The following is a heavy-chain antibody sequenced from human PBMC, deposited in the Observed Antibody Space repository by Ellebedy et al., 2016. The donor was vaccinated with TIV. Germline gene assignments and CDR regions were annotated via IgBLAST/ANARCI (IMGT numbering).Heavy chain of an antibody. V-gene: IGHV4-31*03. CDR1: GGSISSGGYY. CDR2: IYYSGST. D-gene: IGHD3-3*01. CDR3: AREGIFGVVILGGAFDI. J-gene: IGHJ3*02. Sequence: MPSETLSLTCTVSGGSISSGGYYWSWIRQHPGKGLEWIGYIYYSGSTYYNPSLKSRVTISVDTSKNQFSLKLSSVTAADTAVYYCAREGIFGVVILGGAFDIWGQGTMVTVSS.